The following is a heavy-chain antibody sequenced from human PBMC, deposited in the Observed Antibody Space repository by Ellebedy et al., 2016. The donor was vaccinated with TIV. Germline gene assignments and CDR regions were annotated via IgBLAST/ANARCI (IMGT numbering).Heavy chain of an antibody. D-gene: IGHD5-12*01. V-gene: IGHV3-7*01. Sequence: GESLKISCAASGFTFSNYSMTWVRQAPGKGLEWVANIKPDGSDDYYVDSLKGRFTISRDNAKNSLYLQMNSLRAEDTAVYYCARDGSAFEIWGQGTVVTVSS. CDR3: ARDGSAFEI. CDR1: GFTFSNYS. J-gene: IGHJ3*02. CDR2: IKPDGSDD.